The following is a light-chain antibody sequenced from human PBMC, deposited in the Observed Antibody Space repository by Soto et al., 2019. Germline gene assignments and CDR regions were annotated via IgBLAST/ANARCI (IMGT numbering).Light chain of an antibody. Sequence: IQMTQSPSSLSASVGDRVTITCQASQNINNYLNWYQQKPGRAPKLLIYDASNLEAGVPSRFRGSGSGTDFTFTISRRLLEDIATPHYQQAEKLTTSGHGTRLAIK. J-gene: IGKJ5*01. CDR1: QNINNY. CDR2: DAS. V-gene: IGKV1-33*01. CDR3: QQAEKLTT.